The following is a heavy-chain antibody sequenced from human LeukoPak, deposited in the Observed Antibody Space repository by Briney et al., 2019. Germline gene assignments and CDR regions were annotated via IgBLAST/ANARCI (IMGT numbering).Heavy chain of an antibody. D-gene: IGHD2-8*01. Sequence: PGGSLRLSCAASGFTFNSYWMHWVRQAPGKGLVWVSRINSDGSGTSDADFVKGRFTISRDNSKNTLYLQMNSLRAEDTAMYYCARDRLTNDAFDIWRQGTMVTVSS. V-gene: IGHV3-74*01. CDR3: ARDRLTNDAFDI. CDR1: GFTFNSYW. CDR2: INSDGSGT. J-gene: IGHJ3*02.